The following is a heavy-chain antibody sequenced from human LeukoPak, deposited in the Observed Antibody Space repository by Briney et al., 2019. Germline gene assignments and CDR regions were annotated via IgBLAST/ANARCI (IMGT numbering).Heavy chain of an antibody. CDR3: ANLISSPWGFDI. D-gene: IGHD3-3*02. CDR1: GFTFSSYA. CDR2: ISGSGGST. V-gene: IGHV3-23*01. Sequence: GGSLRLSCAASGFTFSSYAMSWVRQAPGKGLEWVSAISGSGGSTYYADSVKGRFTISRDNSKNTLYPQMNSLRAEDTAVYYCANLISSPWGFDIWGQGTMVTVSS. J-gene: IGHJ3*02.